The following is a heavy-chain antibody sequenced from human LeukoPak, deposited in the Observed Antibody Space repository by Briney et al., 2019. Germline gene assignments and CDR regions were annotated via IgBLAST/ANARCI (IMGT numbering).Heavy chain of an antibody. CDR3: AGIPYCTNGICYRRFHFDY. D-gene: IGHD2-8*01. V-gene: IGHV4-59*01. CDR1: GGSISNYY. J-gene: IGHJ4*02. Sequence: SETLSLTCTVAGGSISNYYWSWLRQPPGKGLEWIGYIYYSGSTNYNPSLKSRITISVDTSKNQVYLKLSSVTAADTAVYYCAGIPYCTNGICYRRFHFDYWGPGTLVTVSS. CDR2: IYYSGST.